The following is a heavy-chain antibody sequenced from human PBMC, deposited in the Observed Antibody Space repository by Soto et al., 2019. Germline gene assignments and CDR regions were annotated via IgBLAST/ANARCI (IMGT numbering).Heavy chain of an antibody. CDR2: ISSSSSYI. V-gene: IGHV3-21*01. CDR3: ARGVYYYDSSGYLAHWYFDL. Sequence: PWWSLRLSCSASVFTFSSYSMNWCRQAPGKGLEWVSSISSSSSYIYYADSVKGRFTISRDNAKNSLYLQMNSLRAEDTAVYYCARGVYYYDSSGYLAHWYFDLWGRGTLVTVSS. D-gene: IGHD3-22*01. J-gene: IGHJ2*01. CDR1: VFTFSSYS.